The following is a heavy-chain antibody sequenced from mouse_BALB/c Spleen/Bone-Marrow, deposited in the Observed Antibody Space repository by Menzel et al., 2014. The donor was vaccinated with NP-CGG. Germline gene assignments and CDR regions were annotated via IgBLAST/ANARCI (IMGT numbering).Heavy chain of an antibody. V-gene: IGHV1S81*02. Sequence: LVESGAELVKPGASVKLSCKASGYTFTSYWMHWVKQRPGQGLEWIGEINPSNGRTNYDEKFKSKATLTVDKSSSSAYMKLSSLTSEDFAVHFCAGSELTGTTYWGQGTLVTVSP. CDR3: AGSELTGTTY. CDR1: GYTFTSYW. J-gene: IGHJ3*01. D-gene: IGHD4-1*01. CDR2: INPSNGRT.